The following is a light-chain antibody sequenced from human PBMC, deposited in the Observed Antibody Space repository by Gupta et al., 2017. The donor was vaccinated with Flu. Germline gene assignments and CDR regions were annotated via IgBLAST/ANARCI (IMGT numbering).Light chain of an antibody. J-gene: IGKJ1*01. CDR2: LGS. V-gene: IGKV2-28*01. Sequence: DIVMTQSPLSLPVTPGEPASISCRSSQSLLHSNGYNYLDWYLQKPGQSPQLLIHLGSSRASGVPDRFSGSGSGTDFTLKISRVEAEDVGVYYCTQAEQTPRTFGQGTKVEIK. CDR3: TQAEQTPRT. CDR1: QSLLHSNGYNY.